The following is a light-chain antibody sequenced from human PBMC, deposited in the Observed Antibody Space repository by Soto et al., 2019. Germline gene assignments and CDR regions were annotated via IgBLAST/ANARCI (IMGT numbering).Light chain of an antibody. CDR1: QSGSHY. J-gene: IGKJ4*01. Sequence: DIELSQSTAAVYLCRWERATLSCRASQSGSHYLAWYQQKAGQAPSLLIYEAFSRATGIPARFSGSCSATYFPPTSSILAPDDSADYYCQRSRNLLTFCGGTKVDI. CDR3: QRSRNLLT. CDR2: EAF. V-gene: IGKV3-11*01.